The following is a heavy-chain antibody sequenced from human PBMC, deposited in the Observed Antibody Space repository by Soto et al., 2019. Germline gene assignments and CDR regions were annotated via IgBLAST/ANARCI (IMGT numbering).Heavy chain of an antibody. D-gene: IGHD6-19*01. Sequence: SDTLSLTCSVSDDSINIDKYYWGWILQPPGKGLEWIGSIYYRGNTYYNPSLQTRVTISLDKSKSQFSLKLSSVTAADTAVYYCARPLGGWQGDYYFDYWGQGTLVTVSS. J-gene: IGHJ4*02. V-gene: IGHV4-39*01. CDR3: ARPLGGWQGDYYFDY. CDR2: IYYRGNT. CDR1: DDSINIDKYY.